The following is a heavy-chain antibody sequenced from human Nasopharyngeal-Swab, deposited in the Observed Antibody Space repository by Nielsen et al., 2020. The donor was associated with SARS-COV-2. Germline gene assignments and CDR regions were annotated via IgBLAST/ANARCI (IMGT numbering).Heavy chain of an antibody. D-gene: IGHD3-3*01. CDR2: ISSSSSYI. J-gene: IGHJ6*02. Sequence: GGSLRLSCAASGFTFSSYSMNWVRQAPGKGLEWVSSISSSSSYIYYADSVKGRFTISRDNAKNSLYLQMNSLRAEDTAVYYCARVVLRFLEWIPRLYGMDAWGQGTTVTVSS. CDR1: GFTFSSYS. CDR3: ARVVLRFLEWIPRLYGMDA. V-gene: IGHV3-21*01.